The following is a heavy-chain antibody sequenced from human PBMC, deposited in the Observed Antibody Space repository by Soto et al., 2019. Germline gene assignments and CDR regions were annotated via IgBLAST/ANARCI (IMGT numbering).Heavy chain of an antibody. J-gene: IGHJ4*02. CDR2: INHSGST. CDR3: ARGPGYYGGLNYFDY. CDR1: GGSFSGYY. D-gene: IGHD4-17*01. Sequence: QVQLQQWGAGLLKPSETLSLTCAVYGGSFSGYYWSWIRQPPGKALEGIGEINHSGSTNYNPSLKSRVSISVDTSKNQFSLKLSSVTAADTAVYCCARGPGYYGGLNYFDYWGQGTLVTVYS. V-gene: IGHV4-34*01.